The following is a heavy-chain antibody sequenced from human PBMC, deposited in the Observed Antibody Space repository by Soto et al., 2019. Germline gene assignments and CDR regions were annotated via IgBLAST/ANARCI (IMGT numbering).Heavy chain of an antibody. CDR3: ARELRFGEDYYGMDV. J-gene: IGHJ6*02. D-gene: IGHD3-10*01. Sequence: QVQLQESGPGRVKPSQTLSLTCTVSGGSISSGGYYWSWIRQHPGKALEWIGYIYYSGSTYYNPSLKSRVTISVHTSKNQFSLKLSSVTAADTAVYYCARELRFGEDYYGMDVWGQGTTVTVSS. V-gene: IGHV4-31*03. CDR1: GGSISSGGYY. CDR2: IYYSGST.